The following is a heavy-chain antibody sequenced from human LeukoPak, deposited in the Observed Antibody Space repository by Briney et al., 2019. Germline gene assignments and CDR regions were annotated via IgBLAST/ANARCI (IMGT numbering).Heavy chain of an antibody. CDR3: ASNLYDFWSGYYTLDY. Sequence: PSETLSLTCAVYGGSFSGYYWSWIRQPPGKGLEWIGEINHSGSTNYNPSLKGRVTISVDTSKNQFSLKLSSVTAADTAVYYCASNLYDFWSGYYTLDYWGQGTLVTVSS. D-gene: IGHD3-3*01. CDR2: INHSGST. V-gene: IGHV4-34*01. CDR1: GGSFSGYY. J-gene: IGHJ4*02.